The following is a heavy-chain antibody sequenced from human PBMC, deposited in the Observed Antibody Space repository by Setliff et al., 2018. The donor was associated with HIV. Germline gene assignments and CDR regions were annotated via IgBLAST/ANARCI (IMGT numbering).Heavy chain of an antibody. Sequence: SVKVSCKAPGGTFSGYAFSWVRQAPGQGFEWMGGSIPVFGTVNYAQKFLGRATITADESTNTSYMEPTSLRSEDTAVYFCARDSHCSGPSCYSGGQFFDYWGQGTLVTV. J-gene: IGHJ4*02. CDR2: SIPVFGTV. CDR1: GGTFSGYA. V-gene: IGHV1-69*13. D-gene: IGHD2-15*01. CDR3: ARDSHCSGPSCYSGGQFFDY.